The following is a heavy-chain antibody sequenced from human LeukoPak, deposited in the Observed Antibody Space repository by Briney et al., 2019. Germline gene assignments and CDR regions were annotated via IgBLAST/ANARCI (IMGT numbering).Heavy chain of an antibody. Sequence: SETLSLTCSVSGASVSTTAYFWNWIRQPAGKGLEWIGRIYASGNTHYNPSLKGRFTMSLDTSKNQFSLNMNSVTAADSAVYFCAGNREAYDNYPHALDIWGRGTVVTVS. D-gene: IGHD3-9*01. CDR2: IYASGNT. J-gene: IGHJ3*02. CDR1: GASVSTTAYF. CDR3: AGNREAYDNYPHALDI. V-gene: IGHV4-61*02.